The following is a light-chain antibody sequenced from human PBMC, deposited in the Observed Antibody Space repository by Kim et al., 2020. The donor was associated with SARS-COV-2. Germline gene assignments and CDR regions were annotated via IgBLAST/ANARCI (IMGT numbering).Light chain of an antibody. CDR3: QQFNSYPIS. Sequence: AIQLTQSPSSLSASVGDRVTITCRASQAISSGLAWYQQKPGKAPNLLIFDASTLESGVPSRFSGSGSGTDFTLTINSLQPEDFATYNCQQFNSYPISFGQGTRLE. V-gene: IGKV1-13*02. CDR2: DAS. J-gene: IGKJ5*01. CDR1: QAISSG.